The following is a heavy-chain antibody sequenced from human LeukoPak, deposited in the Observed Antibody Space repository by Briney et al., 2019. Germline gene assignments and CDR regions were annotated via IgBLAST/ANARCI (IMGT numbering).Heavy chain of an antibody. J-gene: IGHJ6*02. CDR2: ISWNSGSI. Sequence: GGALRLSCAASGFTFYDYAMHWIRQAPGKGVEWVSGISWNSGSIGYADSVTGRFTISRDNAKNSLYLQMNSLRAEDTGLYYCAKDGYPRYYYGMDVWGQGTTVTVSS. CDR1: GFTFYDYA. D-gene: IGHD3-16*02. V-gene: IGHV3-9*01. CDR3: AKDGYPRYYYGMDV.